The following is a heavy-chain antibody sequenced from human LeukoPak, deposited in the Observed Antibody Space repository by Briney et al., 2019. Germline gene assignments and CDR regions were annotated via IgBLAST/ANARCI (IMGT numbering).Heavy chain of an antibody. CDR3: ARRKYSSGWYVGIYFDY. CDR2: IYPGDSDT. D-gene: IGHD6-19*01. Sequence: GESLRISCKGSGYSFTSYWIGWVRQMPGKGLEWMGIIYPGDSDTRYSPSFQGQVTISADKSISTAYLQWSSLKASDTAMYYCARRKYSSGWYVGIYFDYWGQGTLVTVSS. J-gene: IGHJ4*02. V-gene: IGHV5-51*01. CDR1: GYSFTSYW.